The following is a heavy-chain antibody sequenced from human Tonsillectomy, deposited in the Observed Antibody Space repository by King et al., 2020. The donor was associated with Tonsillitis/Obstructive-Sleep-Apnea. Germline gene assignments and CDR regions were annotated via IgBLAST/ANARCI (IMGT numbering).Heavy chain of an antibody. Sequence: VQLVESGGGLVQPGGSLRLSCAASGFTFSSYSMNWVRQAPGKGLEWVSYISSSSSTIYYADSVKGRFTISRDNAKNSLYLQMNSLRDEDTAVYYCARDRHDTAMAYYYYYYYMDVWGKGTTVTVSS. CDR2: ISSSSSTI. CDR1: GFTFSSYS. D-gene: IGHD5-18*01. CDR3: ARDRHDTAMAYYYYYYYMDV. V-gene: IGHV3-48*02. J-gene: IGHJ6*03.